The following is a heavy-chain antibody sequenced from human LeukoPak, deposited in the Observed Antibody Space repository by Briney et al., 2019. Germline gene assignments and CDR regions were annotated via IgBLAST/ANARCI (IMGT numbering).Heavy chain of an antibody. CDR2: ISGSGGST. D-gene: IGHD3-9*01. CDR1: GFTFSSYA. V-gene: IGHV3-23*01. Sequence: PGGSLRLSCAASGFTFSSYAMSWVRQAPGKGLEWVSAISGSGGSTYYADSVKGRFTISRDNSKNTLYLQMNSLRAEDTAVYYCAKSGYYDILTGYYNGYFDYWGQGTLVTVFS. CDR3: AKSGYYDILTGYYNGYFDY. J-gene: IGHJ4*02.